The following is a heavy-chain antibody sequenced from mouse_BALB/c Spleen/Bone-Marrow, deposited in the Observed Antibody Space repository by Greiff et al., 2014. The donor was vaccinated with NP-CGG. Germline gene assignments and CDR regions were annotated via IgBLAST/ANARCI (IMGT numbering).Heavy chain of an antibody. Sequence: VQLQQPGPKLVKPGPSVKISCKASGYSFTGYYMHWVKQSHGKSLEWIGEINPYNGGTSYNQKFKGKATLTVDTSSSTAFMELHSLTSEDSLVYYCARQLYGNYAYWGQGTLVTVSA. D-gene: IGHD2-10*02. CDR2: INPYNGGT. V-gene: IGHV1S30*01. CDR3: ARQLYGNYAY. CDR1: GYSFTGYY. J-gene: IGHJ3*01.